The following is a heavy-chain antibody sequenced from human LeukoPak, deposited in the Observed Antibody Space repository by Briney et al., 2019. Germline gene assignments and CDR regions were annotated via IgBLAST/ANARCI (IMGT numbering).Heavy chain of an antibody. CDR1: GYTFTGYY. CDR3: ATDYYGSGSYYYYFDY. CDR2: INPNSGGT. Sequence: GASVKVSCKASGYTFTGYYMHWVRQAPGQGLEWMGWINPNSGGTNYAQKFQGRVTMTRDTSISTAYMELSRLRSDDTAVYYCATDYYGSGSYYYYFDYWGQGTLVTVSS. V-gene: IGHV1-2*02. J-gene: IGHJ4*02. D-gene: IGHD3-10*01.